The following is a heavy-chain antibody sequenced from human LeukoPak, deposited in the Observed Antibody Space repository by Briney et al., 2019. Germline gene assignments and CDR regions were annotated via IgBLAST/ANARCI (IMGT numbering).Heavy chain of an antibody. CDR2: INRGGSS. V-gene: IGHV4-34*01. Sequence: SETLSLTCAVYGGSLTGYYWSWIRQPPGKGLEWIGEINRGGSSNYNPSLKSRVTISVDTSKNQFSLKLSSVTAADTAVYYCARGPGPSVYGAARPHYYYYMDVWGKGTTVTVSS. CDR3: ARGPGPSVYGAARPHYYYYMDV. J-gene: IGHJ6*03. CDR1: GGSLTGYY. D-gene: IGHD6-6*01.